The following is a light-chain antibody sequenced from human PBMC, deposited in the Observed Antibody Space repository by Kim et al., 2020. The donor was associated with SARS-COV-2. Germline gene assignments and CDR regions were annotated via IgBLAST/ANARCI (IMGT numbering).Light chain of an antibody. V-gene: IGLV3-19*01. Sequence: SSELTQDPAVSVALGQTVRITCQGDSLRSYYASWYQQKPGQAPVLVIYGKNNRPSGIPDRFSGSSSGNTASLTITGALAEDEADYYCNSRDSSGNQVVF. CDR2: GKN. J-gene: IGLJ1*01. CDR1: SLRSYY. CDR3: NSRDSSGNQVV.